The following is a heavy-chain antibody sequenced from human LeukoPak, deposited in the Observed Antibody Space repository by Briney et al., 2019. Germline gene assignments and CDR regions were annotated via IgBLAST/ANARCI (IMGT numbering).Heavy chain of an antibody. D-gene: IGHD3-10*01. CDR3: ARTAYGSGSYTDY. V-gene: IGHV4-59*01. J-gene: IGHJ4*02. CDR2: IYYSGST. Sequence: SETLSLTCTVSGGSISSYYWSWIRQPPGKGLEWIGYIYYSGSTKYSSSLKSRVTISEDTSKNQFSLKLSSVTAADTAVYYCARTAYGSGSYTDYWGQGTLVTVSS. CDR1: GGSISSYY.